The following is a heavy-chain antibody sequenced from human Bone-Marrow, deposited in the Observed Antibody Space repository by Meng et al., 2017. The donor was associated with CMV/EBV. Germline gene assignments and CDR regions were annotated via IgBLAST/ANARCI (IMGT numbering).Heavy chain of an antibody. CDR3: ATWQRDSDNSAYYYLHY. J-gene: IGHJ4*02. V-gene: IGHV3-23*01. Sequence: GESLKISCAASGFTFSSYAMSWVRQAPGKGLEWVSAISGSGGSTYYADSVKGRFTISRDNSKNTLYLQMNSLRAEDTAVYYCATWQRDSDNSAYYYLHYWGQGTLVTVSS. CDR1: GFTFSSYA. CDR2: ISGSGGST. D-gene: IGHD3-22*01.